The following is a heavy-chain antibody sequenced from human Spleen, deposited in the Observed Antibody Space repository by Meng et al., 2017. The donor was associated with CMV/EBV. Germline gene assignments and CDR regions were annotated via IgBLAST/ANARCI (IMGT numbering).Heavy chain of an antibody. V-gene: IGHV3-43D*03. CDR3: ARVEALYYFDS. CDR1: GLTFDDYA. J-gene: IGHJ4*02. CDR2: ISWDGGST. Sequence: GESLKISCAASGLTFDDYAMHWVRQAPGKGLEWVSLISWDGGSTYYGDSVKGRFTISRDNSKNTLYLQMNSLRPEDTAVYYCARVEALYYFDSWGQGTLVTVSS.